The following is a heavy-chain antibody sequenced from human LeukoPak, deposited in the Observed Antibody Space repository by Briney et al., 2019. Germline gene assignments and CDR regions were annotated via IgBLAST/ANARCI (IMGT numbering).Heavy chain of an antibody. CDR2: ISSSSSYI. CDR3: ARASFMVVSGGDY. V-gene: IGHV3-21*01. D-gene: IGHD4/OR15-4a*01. CDR1: GFTFSSYS. J-gene: IGHJ4*02. Sequence: PGGSLRLSCAASGFTFSSYSMNWVRQAPGKGLEWVSSISSSSSYIYYADSVKGRFTISRDNAKNSLYLQMNSLRAEDTAVYYCARASFMVVSGGDYWGQGTLSPSPQ.